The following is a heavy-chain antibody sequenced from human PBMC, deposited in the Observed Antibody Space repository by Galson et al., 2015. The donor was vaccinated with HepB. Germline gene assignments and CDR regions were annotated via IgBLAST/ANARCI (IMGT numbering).Heavy chain of an antibody. CDR2: IIPILGIA. Sequence: SVKVSCKASGGTFSSYTISWVRQAPGQGLEWMGRIIPILGIANYAQKFQGRVTITADKSTSTAYMELSSLRSEDTAVYYCAREGPGIAAADDWYFNLWGRGTLVTVSS. CDR1: GGTFSSYT. V-gene: IGHV1-69*04. D-gene: IGHD6-13*01. J-gene: IGHJ2*01. CDR3: AREGPGIAAADDWYFNL.